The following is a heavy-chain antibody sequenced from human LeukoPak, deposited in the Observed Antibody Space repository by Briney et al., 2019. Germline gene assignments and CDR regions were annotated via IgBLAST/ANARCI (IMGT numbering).Heavy chain of an antibody. V-gene: IGHV5-51*01. D-gene: IGHD6-6*01. CDR3: ARLSGSTLQTWYIDF. CDR2: VYPDDSDT. Sequence: GESLKISCKGSGYSFPGYWIGWVRQMPGKGLEWMGIVYPDDSDTRYSPSFQGQVSMSADRSISTAYLQRNSLKASDSAMYYCARLSGSTLQTWYIDFWGRGTLVTVSS. J-gene: IGHJ2*01. CDR1: GYSFPGYW.